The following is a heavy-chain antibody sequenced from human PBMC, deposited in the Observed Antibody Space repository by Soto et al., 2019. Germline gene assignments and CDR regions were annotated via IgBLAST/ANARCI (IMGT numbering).Heavy chain of an antibody. Sequence: LRLSCAASGFTFSSSEMNWVRQAPGKGLEWVSYISSSGVTIYYADSVKGRFTISRDNAKNSLYLQMNSLRAEDTAVYYCARGAAMTYYYGSGTRYFDYWGQGTLVTVSS. CDR1: GFTFSSSE. J-gene: IGHJ4*02. V-gene: IGHV3-48*03. CDR2: ISSSGVTI. D-gene: IGHD3-10*01. CDR3: ARGAAMTYYYGSGTRYFDY.